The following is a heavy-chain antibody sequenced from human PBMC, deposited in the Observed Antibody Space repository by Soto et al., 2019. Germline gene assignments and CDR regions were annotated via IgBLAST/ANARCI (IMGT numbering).Heavy chain of an antibody. V-gene: IGHV3-11*01. CDR1: GFTFSDYY. J-gene: IGHJ4*02. CDR3: AGTMVRGVPSDY. Sequence: GGSLRLSCAASGFTFSDYYMSWIRQAPGKGLEWVSYISSSGSTIYYAASVKGRFTISRDNAKNSLYLQMNSLRAEDTAVYYCAGTMVRGVPSDYWGQGTLVTVSS. D-gene: IGHD3-10*01. CDR2: ISSSGSTI.